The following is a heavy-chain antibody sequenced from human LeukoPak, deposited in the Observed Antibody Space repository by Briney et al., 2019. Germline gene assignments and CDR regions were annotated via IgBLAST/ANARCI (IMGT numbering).Heavy chain of an antibody. V-gene: IGHV1-69*13. D-gene: IGHD2-2*01. CDR3: ARDTVVVPAAIPSWFDP. J-gene: IGHJ5*02. CDR2: IIPIFGTA. Sequence: SVKVSCKASGGTFSSYAISWVRQAPGQGLEWMGGIIPIFGTANYAQKFRGRVTITADESTSTAYMELSSLRSEDTAVYYCARDTVVVPAAIPSWFDPWGQGTLVTVSS. CDR1: GGTFSSYA.